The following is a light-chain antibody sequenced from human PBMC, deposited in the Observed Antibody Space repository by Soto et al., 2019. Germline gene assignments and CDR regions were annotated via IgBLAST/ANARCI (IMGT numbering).Light chain of an antibody. CDR3: QQYYNWLRT. CDR1: QSVSSY. V-gene: IGKV3-15*01. Sequence: EIVLTQSPVTLSLSPGERATLSCRASQSVSSYLAWYQQKPGQAPRLLFYGASTRATGLPARFSGTGSGTEFTLTINSLQAEDSAVYYCQQYYNWLRTFGQGTRLEIK. CDR2: GAS. J-gene: IGKJ5*01.